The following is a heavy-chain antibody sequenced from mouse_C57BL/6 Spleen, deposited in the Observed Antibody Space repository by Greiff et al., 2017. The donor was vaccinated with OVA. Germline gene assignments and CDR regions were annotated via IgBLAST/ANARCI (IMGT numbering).Heavy chain of an antibody. CDR1: GFTFSSYA. V-gene: IGHV5-4*01. D-gene: IGHD4-1*01. CDR3: ARDGRTVPFDY. Sequence: EVQLQQSGGGLVKPGGSLKLSCAASGFTFSSYAMSWVRQTPEKRLEWVATISDGGSYTYYPDNVKGRFTISRDNAKNNLYLQMSHLKSEDTAMYYCARDGRTVPFDYWGQGTTLTVSS. CDR2: ISDGGSYT. J-gene: IGHJ2*01.